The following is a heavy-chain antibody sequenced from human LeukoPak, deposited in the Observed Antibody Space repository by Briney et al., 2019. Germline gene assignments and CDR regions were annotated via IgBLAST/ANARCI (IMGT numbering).Heavy chain of an antibody. D-gene: IGHD2-2*02. CDR3: ARDPRYYCSSTSCYKENYMDV. J-gene: IGHJ6*03. V-gene: IGHV4-39*02. CDR1: GGSISSSSYY. CDR2: IYYSGST. Sequence: SETLSLTFTVSGGSISSSSYYWGWIRQPPGKGLEWIGSIYYSGSTYYNPSLKSRVTISVDTSKNQFSLKLSSVTAADTAVYYCARDPRYYCSSTSCYKENYMDVWGKGTTVTVSS.